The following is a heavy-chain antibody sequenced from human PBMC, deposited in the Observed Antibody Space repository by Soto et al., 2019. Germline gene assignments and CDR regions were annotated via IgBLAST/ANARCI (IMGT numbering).Heavy chain of an antibody. J-gene: IGHJ4*02. Sequence: QITLKESGPTLVKPTQTLTLTCTFSGFSLSTSGVGVGWIRQPPGKALEWLAFIYWDDDKRYSPSLKSRLTIXXAXSXXQSVLTMTNMDPVDTATYYCAHFWSGTTIPTHFDSWGQGTLVTVSS. D-gene: IGHD1-7*01. V-gene: IGHV2-5*02. CDR1: GFSLSTSGVG. CDR2: IYWDDDK. CDR3: AHFWSGTTIPTHFDS.